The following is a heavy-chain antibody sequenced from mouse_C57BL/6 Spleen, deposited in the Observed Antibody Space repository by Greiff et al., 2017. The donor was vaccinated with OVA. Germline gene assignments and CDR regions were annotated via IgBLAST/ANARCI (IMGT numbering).Heavy chain of an antibody. J-gene: IGHJ3*01. Sequence: EVKLVESGGGLVKPGGSLKLSCAASGFTFSSYAMSWVRQTPEKRLEWVATISDGGSYTYYPDNVKGRFTISRDNAKNNLYLQMSHLKSEDTAMYYCARDDDYDVDAWFAYWGQGTLVTVSA. V-gene: IGHV5-4*01. D-gene: IGHD2-4*01. CDR3: ARDDDYDVDAWFAY. CDR2: ISDGGSYT. CDR1: GFTFSSYA.